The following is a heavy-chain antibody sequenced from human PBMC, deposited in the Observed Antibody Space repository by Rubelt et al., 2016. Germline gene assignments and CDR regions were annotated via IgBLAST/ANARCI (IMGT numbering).Heavy chain of an antibody. CDR2: ITSSSGAI. J-gene: IGHJ4*02. CDR1: GFTFSSYS. CDR3: ARGLSSSDDY. V-gene: IGHV3-48*02. D-gene: IGHD6-6*01. Sequence: EVQLVESGGGLVRPGGSLRLSCAASGFTFSSYSMNWVRQAPGKGLEWISYITSSSGAIHYVDSVKGRFTISRDNAKSSLYLQMNSLRDEDTAVYYCARGLSSSDDYWGQGTLVTVSS.